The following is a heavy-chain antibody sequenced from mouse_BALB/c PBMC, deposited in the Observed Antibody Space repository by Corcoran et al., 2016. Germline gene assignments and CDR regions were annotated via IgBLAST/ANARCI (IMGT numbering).Heavy chain of an antibody. J-gene: IGHJ3*01. CDR1: GFSLSTSGMG. CDR2: IYWDDDK. Sequence: QVTLKESGPGILQPSQTLSLTCSFSGFSLSTSGMGVSWIRQPSGKGLEWLAHIYWDDDKRYNPSLKSRLTISKDTSRNQVFLKITSVDTAATATYYCVRRAEGYDEGFAYWGQGTLVTVSA. CDR3: VRRAEGYDEGFAY. V-gene: IGHV8-12*01. D-gene: IGHD2-2*01.